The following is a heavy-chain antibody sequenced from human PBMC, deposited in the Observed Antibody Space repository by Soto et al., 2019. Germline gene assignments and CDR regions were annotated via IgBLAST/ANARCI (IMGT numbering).Heavy chain of an antibody. Sequence: EVHLVESGGGLVQPGGSLRLSCAASEFTFSQHWMSWVRQALGKGLEWVADIKPDGSEKYYVDSVKGRFTISRDNAKNSVDLQMNSLRAEDTAVYYCARGHYGRDYWGQGTLVTVSS. CDR1: EFTFSQHW. V-gene: IGHV3-7*01. CDR2: IKPDGSEK. J-gene: IGHJ4*02. CDR3: ARGHYGRDY. D-gene: IGHD4-17*01.